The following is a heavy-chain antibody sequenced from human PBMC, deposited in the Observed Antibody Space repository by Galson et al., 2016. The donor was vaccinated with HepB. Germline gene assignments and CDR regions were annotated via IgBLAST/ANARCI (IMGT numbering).Heavy chain of an antibody. D-gene: IGHD6-13*01. Sequence: SLRLSCAASGFTFSNHAMHWVRQAPGKGPEWVVGIWNDGSKTFYSDSVKGRFTISRDHSKNTLYLQMNSLRPEDTAVYYCAKVAGAGRYVGASDIWGQGTMVTVAS. CDR3: AKVAGAGRYVGASDI. CDR2: IWNDGSKT. V-gene: IGHV3-33*06. CDR1: GFTFSNHA. J-gene: IGHJ3*02.